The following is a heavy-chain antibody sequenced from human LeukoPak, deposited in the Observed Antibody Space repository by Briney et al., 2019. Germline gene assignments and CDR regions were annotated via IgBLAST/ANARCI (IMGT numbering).Heavy chain of an antibody. CDR1: GFTFSSYG. CDR2: IWYDGSNK. V-gene: IGHV3-33*01. J-gene: IGHJ4*02. Sequence: GGSLGLSCAASGFTFSSYGMHWVRQAPGKGLEWVAVIWYDGSNKYYADSVKGRFTISRDNSKNTLYLQMNSLRAEDTAVYYCAREIRLRYYFDYWGQGTLVTVSS. CDR3: AREIRLRYYFDY. D-gene: IGHD4-17*01.